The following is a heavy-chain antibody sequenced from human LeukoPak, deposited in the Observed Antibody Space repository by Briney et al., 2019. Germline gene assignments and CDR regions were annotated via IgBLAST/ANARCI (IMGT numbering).Heavy chain of an antibody. Sequence: SETLSLTCAVYGGSFSGYYWSWIRQPPGKGLEWIGEINHSGSTNYNPSLKSRVTISVDPSNNQFSLKLSSVTAADTAVYYCARHVVDTAPFAYWGQGTLVTVSS. CDR2: INHSGST. J-gene: IGHJ4*02. D-gene: IGHD5-18*01. CDR3: ARHVVDTAPFAY. V-gene: IGHV4-34*01. CDR1: GGSFSGYY.